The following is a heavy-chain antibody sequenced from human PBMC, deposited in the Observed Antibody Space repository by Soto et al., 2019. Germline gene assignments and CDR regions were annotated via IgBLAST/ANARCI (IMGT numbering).Heavy chain of an antibody. CDR3: AIIAAAGSNWFDP. CDR1: GGSFSGYY. Sequence: QVQLQQWGAGLLKPSETLSLTCAVYGGSFSGYYWSWIRQPPGKGLEWIGEINHSGSTNYNPSLKSRVXKSXDXSKTQFSLKLSSVTAAATAVYYCAIIAAAGSNWFDPWGQGTLVTVSS. V-gene: IGHV4-34*02. J-gene: IGHJ5*02. D-gene: IGHD6-13*01. CDR2: INHSGST.